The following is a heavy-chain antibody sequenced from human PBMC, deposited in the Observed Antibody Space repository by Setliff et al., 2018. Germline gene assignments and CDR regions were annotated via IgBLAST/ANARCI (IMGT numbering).Heavy chain of an antibody. Sequence: SETLSLTCTVSGGSISSYYWSWIRQPPGKGLEWIGYIYYSGSTNYNPSLKSRVTISVDTSKNQFSLKLSSVTAADTAVYYCAREDGSGFFVGVAWFDPWGQGTLVTVSS. CDR1: GGSISSYY. V-gene: IGHV4-59*12. CDR3: AREDGSGFFVGVAWFDP. J-gene: IGHJ5*02. CDR2: IYYSGST. D-gene: IGHD3-10*01.